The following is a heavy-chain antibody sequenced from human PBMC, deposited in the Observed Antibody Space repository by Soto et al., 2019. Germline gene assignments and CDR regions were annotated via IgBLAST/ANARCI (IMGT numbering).Heavy chain of an antibody. D-gene: IGHD1-26*01. J-gene: IGHJ5*02. Sequence: GASVKVSCKASGYTFTSYYMHWVRQAPGQGLEWMGIINPSGGSTSYAQKFQGRVTMTRDTSTSTVYMELSSLRSEDTAVYYCARDYGRSCHRERWFDPWGQGTLVTVSS. CDR3: ARDYGRSCHRERWFDP. CDR2: INPSGGST. CDR1: GYTFTSYY. V-gene: IGHV1-46*01.